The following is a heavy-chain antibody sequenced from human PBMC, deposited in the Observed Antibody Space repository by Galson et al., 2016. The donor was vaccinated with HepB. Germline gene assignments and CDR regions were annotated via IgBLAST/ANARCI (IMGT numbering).Heavy chain of an antibody. CDR2: ISRGGDST. V-gene: IGHV3-23*01. CDR1: GFTFSSYV. Sequence: SLRLSCAASGFTFSSYVMSWVRQAPGKGLEWVSGISRGGDSTYYADSVKGRFTISRDNSKNTLYLQMNSLRAKDTAVYYCAKDRVDYGHFVLDHWGQGTLVTVSS. CDR3: AKDRVDYGHFVLDH. J-gene: IGHJ4*02. D-gene: IGHD4-17*01.